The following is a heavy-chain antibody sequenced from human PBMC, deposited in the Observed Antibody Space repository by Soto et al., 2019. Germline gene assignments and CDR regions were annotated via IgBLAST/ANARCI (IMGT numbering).Heavy chain of an antibody. CDR1: GGSISSSNW. CDR3: ARGYYYGSGRPTPGGMDV. CDR2: IYHSGST. D-gene: IGHD3-10*01. V-gene: IGHV4-4*02. J-gene: IGHJ6*02. Sequence: SETLSLTCAVSGGSISSSNWWSWVRQPPGKGLEWIGEIYHSGSTNYNPSLKSRVTISVDKSKNQFSLKLSSVTAADTAVYYCARGYYYGSGRPTPGGMDVWGQGTTVT.